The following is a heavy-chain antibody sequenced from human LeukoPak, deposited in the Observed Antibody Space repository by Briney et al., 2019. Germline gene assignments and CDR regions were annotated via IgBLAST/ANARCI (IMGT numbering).Heavy chain of an antibody. V-gene: IGHV1-18*01. CDR1: GYTFTSYG. Sequence: ASVKVSCKASGYTFTSYGISWVRQAPGQGLEWMGWISAYNGNTNYAQKFQGRVTMTRNTSISTAYMELSSLRSEDTAMYYCAREIAVKAFDIWGQGTTVTVSS. J-gene: IGHJ3*02. D-gene: IGHD6-19*01. CDR3: AREIAVKAFDI. CDR2: ISAYNGNT.